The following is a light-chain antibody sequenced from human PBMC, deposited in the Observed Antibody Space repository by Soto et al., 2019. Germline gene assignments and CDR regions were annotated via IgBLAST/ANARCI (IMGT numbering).Light chain of an antibody. J-gene: IGKJ3*01. CDR3: QQSYSIPRLT. CDR1: QNISNY. Sequence: DMQMTQSPSSLSASVGDRVSITCRSTQNISNYLHWYQQRPGKAPKLLIYAASNLRSGVPSRFSSSGSGTDFTLTISSLQSEDFATYYCQQSYSIPRLTFGPGTRVEIK. CDR2: AAS. V-gene: IGKV1-39*01.